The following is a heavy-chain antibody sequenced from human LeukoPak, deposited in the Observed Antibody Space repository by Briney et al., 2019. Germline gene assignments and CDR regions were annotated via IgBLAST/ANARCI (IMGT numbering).Heavy chain of an antibody. Sequence: GGSLRLSCAASGFTFSSYGMHWVRQAPGKGLEWVAVISYDGSNKYYADSVKGRFTISRDNSKNTPYLQMNSLRAEDTAVNYCARGWGYSYGLFDYWGQGTLVTVSS. CDR3: ARGWGYSYGLFDY. J-gene: IGHJ4*02. V-gene: IGHV3-30*03. CDR1: GFTFSSYG. CDR2: ISYDGSNK. D-gene: IGHD5-18*01.